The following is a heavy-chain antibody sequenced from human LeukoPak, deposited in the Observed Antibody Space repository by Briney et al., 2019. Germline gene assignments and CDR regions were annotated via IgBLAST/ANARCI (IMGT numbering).Heavy chain of an antibody. Sequence: GESLKISCKGSGYSFTTYWIAWVRQMPGKGLEWMGLIYPGDSDIRYSPSFQGQVTISADKSITAYLQWSSLKASDTAMYYCARHGGTYAYDYWGQGTLVTVSS. CDR1: GYSFTTYW. J-gene: IGHJ4*02. V-gene: IGHV5-51*01. D-gene: IGHD5-12*01. CDR3: ARHGGTYAYDY. CDR2: IYPGDSDI.